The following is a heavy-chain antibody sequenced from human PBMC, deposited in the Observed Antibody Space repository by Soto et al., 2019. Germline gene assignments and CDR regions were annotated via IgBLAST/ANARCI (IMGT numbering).Heavy chain of an antibody. Sequence: ASVKVSCKASGYTFTGYYLHWVRQAPGQGLEWMGWINPKSGGTKYAQNFQGRVTMTRDTSISTAYMELTRLTSDDTAVYYCARGLQPLIPGVKFRVDQWGQGTLVTVSS. CDR2: INPKSGGT. CDR1: GYTFTGYY. CDR3: ARGLQPLIPGVKFRVDQ. D-gene: IGHD3-10*01. J-gene: IGHJ4*02. V-gene: IGHV1-2*02.